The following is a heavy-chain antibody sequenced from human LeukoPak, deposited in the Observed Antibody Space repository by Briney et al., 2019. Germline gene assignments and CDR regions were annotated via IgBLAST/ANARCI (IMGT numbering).Heavy chain of an antibody. J-gene: IGHJ4*02. CDR2: IYYSGRT. CDR1: GGSISSSSYY. V-gene: IGHV4-39*01. CDR3: ARQPDIVVVQEFDY. Sequence: SETLSLTCTVSGGSISSSSYYWGWIRQPPGKGLEWIGSIYYSGRTYYNPSLKSRVTISVDTSKNQFSLKLSSVTAADTAVYYCARQPDIVVVQEFDYWGQGTLVTVSS. D-gene: IGHD2-2*01.